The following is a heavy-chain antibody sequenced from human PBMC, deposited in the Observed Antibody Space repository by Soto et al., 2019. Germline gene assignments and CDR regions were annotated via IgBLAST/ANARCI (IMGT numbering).Heavy chain of an antibody. CDR2: INAGNGNT. V-gene: IGHV1-3*01. Sequence: ASVKVSCKASGYTFTSYAMHWVRQAPGQRLEWMGWINAGNGNTKYSQKFQGRVTITRDTSASTAYMELSSLRSEDTAVYYCARAELPVVLVITTTPGYWGQGTLVTVYS. J-gene: IGHJ4*02. CDR1: GYTFTSYA. CDR3: ARAELPVVLVITTTPGY. D-gene: IGHD3-22*01.